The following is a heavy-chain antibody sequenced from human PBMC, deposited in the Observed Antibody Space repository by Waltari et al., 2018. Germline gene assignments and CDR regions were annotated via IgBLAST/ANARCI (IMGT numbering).Heavy chain of an antibody. J-gene: IGHJ4*02. CDR3: ARNSSGWSFDS. Sequence: QGQRQKSSPRLIQPSETLSDTCTGSGDSIRSNYYWGWIRQPPGKGLEWIGTMWHGGTTYYTPSLKSRVSISMDTSKNQFSLKLNSVTAADTAVYYCARNSSGWSFDSWGQGTLVTVSS. CDR1: GDSIRSNYY. D-gene: IGHD6-19*01. V-gene: IGHV4-38-2*02. CDR2: MWHGGTT.